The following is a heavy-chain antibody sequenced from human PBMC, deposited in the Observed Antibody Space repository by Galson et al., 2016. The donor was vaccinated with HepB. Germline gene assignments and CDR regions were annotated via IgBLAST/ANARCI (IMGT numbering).Heavy chain of an antibody. Sequence: SETLSLTCSVSGGSFSSSSYYWGWIRQPPGGGLEWIGSVYYGGYSHYNPSLKSRVTISIDTSKNQFSLNVNSVTAEDTAVYYCVSQIEGIARDVDYWGQGSLVTVS. CDR1: GGSFSSSSYY. V-gene: IGHV4-39*01. D-gene: IGHD3-10*01. CDR2: VYYGGYS. J-gene: IGHJ4*02. CDR3: VSQIEGIARDVDY.